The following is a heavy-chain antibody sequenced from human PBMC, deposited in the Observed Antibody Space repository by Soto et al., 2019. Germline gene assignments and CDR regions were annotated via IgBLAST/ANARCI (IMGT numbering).Heavy chain of an antibody. CDR2: INHNSGDI. CDR1: GYTFTGYY. V-gene: IGHV1-2*04. Sequence: QVQLVQSGTEVKKPGASVKVSCKASGYTFTGYYLHWVRQAPGQGLEWMGWINHNSGDIRNAEKFQGWVTMTRDTYIKTAYMEWTRVKSDDTAVYYCAREGDYGSGSAIVGLADYWGQGTLVTVSS. D-gene: IGHD3-10*01. J-gene: IGHJ4*02. CDR3: AREGDYGSGSAIVGLADY.